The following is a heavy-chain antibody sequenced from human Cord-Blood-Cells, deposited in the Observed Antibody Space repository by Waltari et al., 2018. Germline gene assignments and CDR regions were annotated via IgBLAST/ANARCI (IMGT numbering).Heavy chain of an antibody. V-gene: IGHV4-39*01. Sequence: QLQLQESGPGLVKPSETLSLTCTVSGGSISSSSYYWGWIRQPPGKGLEWIGSSYYSGRTYYNPSLKSRVTISVDTSKNQFSLKLSSVTAADTAVYYCARRTPWVDYWGQGTLVTVSS. D-gene: IGHD2-15*01. CDR2: SYYSGRT. J-gene: IGHJ4*02. CDR1: GGSISSSSYY. CDR3: ARRTPWVDY.